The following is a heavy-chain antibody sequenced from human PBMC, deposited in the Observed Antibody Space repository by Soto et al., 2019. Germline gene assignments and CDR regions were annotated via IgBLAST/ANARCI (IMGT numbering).Heavy chain of an antibody. CDR2: IIPIFGTA. V-gene: IGHV1-69*13. D-gene: IGHD2-8*01. CDR1: GGTFSSYA. J-gene: IGHJ6*02. CDR3: ARDSGYCTNGACFLVHGMDV. Sequence: SVKVSCKASGGTFSSYAISWVRQAPGQGLEWMGGIIPIFGTANYAQKFQGRVTITADESTSTAYMELSSLRSEDTAVYYCARDSGYCTNGACFLVHGMDVWGQGTTVTVSS.